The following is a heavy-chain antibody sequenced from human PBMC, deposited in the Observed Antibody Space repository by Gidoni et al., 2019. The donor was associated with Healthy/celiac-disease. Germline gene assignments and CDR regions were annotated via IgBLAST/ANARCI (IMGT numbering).Heavy chain of an antibody. D-gene: IGHD3-10*01. V-gene: IGHV3-30*18. CDR1: VFTVSSYG. Sequence: QVQLVDSGGGVVQPGRSLRLPCAASVFTVSSYGMHWVRQAPGKGREWVAVISYDGSNKYYADSVKGRFTISRDNSKNTLYLQMNSLRAEDTAVYYCAKDVGRVRGLDYWGQGTLVTVSS. CDR2: ISYDGSNK. CDR3: AKDVGRVRGLDY. J-gene: IGHJ4*02.